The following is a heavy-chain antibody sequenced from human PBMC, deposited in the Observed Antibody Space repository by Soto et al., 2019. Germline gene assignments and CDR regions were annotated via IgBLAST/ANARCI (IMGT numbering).Heavy chain of an antibody. D-gene: IGHD6-6*01. CDR3: ARDRGEKYSSSSPAFDI. CDR1: GYTYTSYG. V-gene: IGHV1-18*01. Sequence: GASVKVSCKASGYTYTSYGISWVRQATGQGLEWMGWISAYNGNTNYAQKLQGRVTMTTDTSTSTAYMELRSLRSDDTAVYYCARDRGEKYSSSSPAFDIWGQGTMVTVSS. CDR2: ISAYNGNT. J-gene: IGHJ3*02.